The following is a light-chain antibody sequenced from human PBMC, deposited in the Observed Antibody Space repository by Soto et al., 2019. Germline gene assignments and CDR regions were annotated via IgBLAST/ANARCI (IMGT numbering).Light chain of an antibody. CDR1: QSVSSD. CDR3: EQRSDWPMT. CDR2: DAS. J-gene: IGKJ4*01. Sequence: EIVLTQSPATLSLSPGERATLSCRASQSVSSDLVWYQQKPGQAPRLLIYDASNRATGTPARFSGSGSGTDFTLTISGPEPEDFVVAYCEQRSDWPMTFGGGTKVESK. V-gene: IGKV3-11*01.